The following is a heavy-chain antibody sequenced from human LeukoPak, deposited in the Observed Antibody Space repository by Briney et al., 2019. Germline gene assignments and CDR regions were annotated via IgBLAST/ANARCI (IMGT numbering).Heavy chain of an antibody. Sequence: GGSLRLSCAASGFTFSSYSMNWVRQAPGKGLEWVSSISSSSSYIYYADSVKGRFTISRDNAKNSLYLQMNSLRAEDTAVYYCARGWEDIVVVVAATPPDWDQGTMVTVSS. J-gene: IGHJ3*01. CDR1: GFTFSSYS. CDR3: ARGWEDIVVVVAATPPD. CDR2: ISSSSSYI. D-gene: IGHD2-15*01. V-gene: IGHV3-21*01.